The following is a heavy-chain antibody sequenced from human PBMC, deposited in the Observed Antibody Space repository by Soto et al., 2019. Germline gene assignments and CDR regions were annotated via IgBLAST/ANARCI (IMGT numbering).Heavy chain of an antibody. CDR3: AKSLGFVDHAYMDV. V-gene: IGHV1-69*08. D-gene: IGHD3-16*01. CDR1: GGSFTSYI. J-gene: IGHJ6*03. Sequence: QVQLVQSGAEVKKPGSSVKVSCEASGGSFTSYIFTWVRQAPGPGLEWMGRVIPIQGTADYALKFQDRVTITSDKSTKTAYMQLRSLRPEDTALNYCAKSLGFVDHAYMDVWCKGTAVTVSS. CDR2: VIPIQGTA.